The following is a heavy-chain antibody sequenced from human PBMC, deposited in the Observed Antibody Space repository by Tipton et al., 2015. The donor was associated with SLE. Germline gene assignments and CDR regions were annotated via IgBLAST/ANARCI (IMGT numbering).Heavy chain of an antibody. J-gene: IGHJ4*02. CDR3: ASGVAAGTADY. CDR1: GGSISSYY. V-gene: IGHV4-59*12. Sequence: TLSLTCTVSGGSISSYYWSWIRQPPGKGLEWIGFIYYSGSTNYNPSLKRRVTISVDTSKNQYSRELKSVTAADTAVYYCASGVAAGTADYWGQGTLVTVSS. D-gene: IGHD6-25*01. CDR2: IYYSGST.